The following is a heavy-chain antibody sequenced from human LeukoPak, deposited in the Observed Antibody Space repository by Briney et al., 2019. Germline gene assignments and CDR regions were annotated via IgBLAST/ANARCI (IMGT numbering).Heavy chain of an antibody. D-gene: IGHD3-3*01. CDR2: IKQDGSEK. CDR3: ARTGYDFWSGPPDY. V-gene: IGHV3-7*01. J-gene: IGHJ4*02. Sequence: PGGSLRLSCAASGFTFSSYWMSWVRQAPGKGLEWVANIKQDGSEKYYVDSVKGRFTISRDNAENSLYLQMNSLRAEDTAVYYCARTGYDFWSGPPDYWGQGTLVTVSS. CDR1: GFTFSSYW.